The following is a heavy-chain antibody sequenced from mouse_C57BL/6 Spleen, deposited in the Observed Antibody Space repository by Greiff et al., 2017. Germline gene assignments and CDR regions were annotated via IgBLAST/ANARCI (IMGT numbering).Heavy chain of an antibody. CDR1: GYSITSGYY. J-gene: IGHJ2*01. CDR3: ARGSLYYGSSYPFDY. Sequence: EVQLVESGPGLVKPSQSLSLTCSVTGYSITSGYYWNWIRQFPGNKLEWMGYISYDGSNNYNPSLKNRISITRDTSKNQFFLKLNSVTTEDTATYYCARGSLYYGSSYPFDYWGQGTTLTVSS. CDR2: ISYDGSN. D-gene: IGHD1-1*01. V-gene: IGHV3-6*01.